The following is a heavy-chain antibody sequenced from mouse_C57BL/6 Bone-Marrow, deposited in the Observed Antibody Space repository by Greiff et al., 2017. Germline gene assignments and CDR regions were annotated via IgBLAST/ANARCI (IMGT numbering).Heavy chain of an antibody. Sequence: VQLQQSGAELARPGASVKLSCKASGYAFTSYGISWVKQRTGQGLEWIGEIYPGSGSTYYNEKFKGKATLTADKSSRTAYMELRSLTSEDSAVYVGARGHGYYLGGWGKGTTVTDSS. V-gene: IGHV1-81*01. CDR2: IYPGSGST. D-gene: IGHD2-3*01. CDR1: GYAFTSYG. CDR3: ARGHGYYLGG. J-gene: IGHJ1*03.